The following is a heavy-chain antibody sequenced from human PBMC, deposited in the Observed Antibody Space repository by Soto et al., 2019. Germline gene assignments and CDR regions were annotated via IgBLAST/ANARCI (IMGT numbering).Heavy chain of an antibody. CDR3: ARDGESSSSSDFDF. D-gene: IGHD2-2*01. V-gene: IGHV3-48*02. J-gene: IGHJ4*02. CDR1: GFTFGCYN. Sequence: DVQLVESGGGLVQPGGSLRLSCAASGFTFGCYNMHWVRQAPGKGLEWVSFVRSSGDDTYYADSVKGRFTISRDNAKDSLYLQMNSLREEDTAVYYCARDGESSSSSDFDFWGQGALVTVSS. CDR2: VRSSGDDT.